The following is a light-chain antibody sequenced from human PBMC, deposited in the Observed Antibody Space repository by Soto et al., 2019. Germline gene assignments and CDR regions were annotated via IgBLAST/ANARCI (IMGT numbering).Light chain of an antibody. Sequence: EGVTTQSPATLSVSPGERATLSCRASQNVGGDLAWYQQKPGQAPRLLIYRTSTRANGTPVRFSGSGSATDFTLTISSLQFDDFAVYYCQEYNGRSSFGQGTKVEIK. CDR2: RTS. J-gene: IGKJ1*01. V-gene: IGKV3-15*01. CDR1: QNVGGD. CDR3: QEYNGRSS.